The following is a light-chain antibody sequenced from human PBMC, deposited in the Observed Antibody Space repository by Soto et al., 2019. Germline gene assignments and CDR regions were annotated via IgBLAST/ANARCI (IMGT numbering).Light chain of an antibody. J-gene: IGKJ1*01. Sequence: EVVMTHSPATLAVSPCERATLFCRASQSVSRNLAWHQQKPGQAPRLLIYGVSTRATGVPARFSGSGSGTEFTLTISSLQPDDFATYYCQQYNSYSFGQGTKVDIK. CDR1: QSVSRN. CDR3: QQYNSYS. CDR2: GVS. V-gene: IGKV3-15*01.